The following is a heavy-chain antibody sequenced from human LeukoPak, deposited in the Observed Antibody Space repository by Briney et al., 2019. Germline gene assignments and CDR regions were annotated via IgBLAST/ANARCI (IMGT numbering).Heavy chain of an antibody. CDR2: IKQDGSEQ. J-gene: IGHJ4*02. CDR1: GFIFGAYW. D-gene: IGHD3-3*01. V-gene: IGHV3-7*01. CDR3: VRSLERFGTRDY. Sequence: GESLRLSCAASGFIFGAYWITWVRKAPGKGLEWVGNIKQDGSEQYYMDSVKGRFTISRDNAKKSLFLQMNSLTAEDTGLYYCVRSLERFGTRDYWGQGTLVTVSS.